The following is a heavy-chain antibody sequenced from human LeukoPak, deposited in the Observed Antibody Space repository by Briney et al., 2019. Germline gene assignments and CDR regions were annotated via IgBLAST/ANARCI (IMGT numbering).Heavy chain of an antibody. CDR2: IYYGGST. J-gene: IGHJ4*02. D-gene: IGHD3-10*01. Sequence: SETLSLTCTVSGGSISSSSYYWGWIRQPPGKGLEWIGSIYYGGSTYYNPSLKSRVTISVDTSKNQFSLKLSSVTAADTAVYYCARDYGSGSYYGVDYWGQGTLVTVSS. V-gene: IGHV4-39*07. CDR1: GGSISSSSYY. CDR3: ARDYGSGSYYGVDY.